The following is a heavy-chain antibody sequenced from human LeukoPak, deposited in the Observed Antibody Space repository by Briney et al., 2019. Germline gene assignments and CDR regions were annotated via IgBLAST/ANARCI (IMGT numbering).Heavy chain of an antibody. D-gene: IGHD3-22*01. CDR2: IIPIYGTT. J-gene: IGHJ4*02. CDR3: ARDIGSGYYLLDY. CDR1: GDTFRNSV. V-gene: IGHV1-69*05. Sequence: SVKVSCKASGDTFRNSVINWVRKAPGQGLEWVGGIIPIYGTTNYAQKFQGRVSMTRDTSTSTVYMELSSLRSEDTAVYYCARDIGSGYYLLDYWGQGTLVTVSS.